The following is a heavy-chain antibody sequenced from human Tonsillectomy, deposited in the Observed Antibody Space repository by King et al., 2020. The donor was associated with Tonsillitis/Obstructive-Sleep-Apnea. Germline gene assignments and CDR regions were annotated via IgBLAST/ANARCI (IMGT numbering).Heavy chain of an antibody. CDR1: GYSFTNYW. J-gene: IGHJ6*03. V-gene: IGHV5-51*01. CDR2: IYPGDSDT. CDR3: ARQRDDFWSGSYYYMDV. Sequence: QLVQSGAEVKKPGESLNISCKASGYSFTNYWIGWVRQMPEKGLEWMGIIYPGDSDTRYSPSFQGQVTISADKSVNTAYLQWSSLKASDTAMYYCARQRDDFWSGSYYYMDVWGKGTTVTVSS. D-gene: IGHD3-3*01.